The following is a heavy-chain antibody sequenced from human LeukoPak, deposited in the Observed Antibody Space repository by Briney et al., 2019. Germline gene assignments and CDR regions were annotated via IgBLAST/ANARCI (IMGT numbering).Heavy chain of an antibody. D-gene: IGHD2-2*01. V-gene: IGHV5-51*01. CDR2: IYPGDSDT. J-gene: IGHJ5*02. Sequence: GESLKISCKGSGYSFTSYWIGWVRQMPGKGLEWMGIIYPGDSDTRYSPSFQGQVTISADKSISTAYLQWSSLKASDTAMYYCARLFAGYCSSTSCHNRFDPWGQGTLVTVSS. CDR1: GYSFTSYW. CDR3: ARLFAGYCSSTSCHNRFDP.